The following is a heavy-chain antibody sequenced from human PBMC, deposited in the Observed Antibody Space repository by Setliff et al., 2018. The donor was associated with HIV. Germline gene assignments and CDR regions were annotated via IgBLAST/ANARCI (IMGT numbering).Heavy chain of an antibody. V-gene: IGHV1-2*02. CDR2: IDPHTGGP. CDR1: GYTYTGHY. D-gene: IGHD5-12*01. Sequence: ASVKVSCTASGYTYTGHYMHWVRQAPGQGLQWMGWIDPHTGGPQYSQKFLGRVTMTRDTSISTVYMELTSQRSDDTAIYYCARDANYGSSGYDREYFDYWGQGTLVTVSS. CDR3: ARDANYGSSGYDREYFDY. J-gene: IGHJ4*02.